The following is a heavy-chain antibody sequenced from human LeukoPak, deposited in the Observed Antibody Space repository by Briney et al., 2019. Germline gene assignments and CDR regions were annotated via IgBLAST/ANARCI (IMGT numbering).Heavy chain of an antibody. V-gene: IGHV4-39*07. CDR3: ARKRAFDFDY. J-gene: IGHJ4*02. Sequence: SETLSLTCTVSGGSISSSSYYWGWIRQPPGKGLEWIGSIYYSGSTYYNPSLKSRVTISVDTSKNQFSLKLSSVTAADTAVYYCARKRAFDFDYWGQGTLVTVSS. CDR1: GGSISSSSYY. D-gene: IGHD3-3*02. CDR2: IYYSGST.